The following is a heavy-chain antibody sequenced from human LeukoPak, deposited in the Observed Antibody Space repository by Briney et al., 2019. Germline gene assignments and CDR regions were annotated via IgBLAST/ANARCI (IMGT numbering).Heavy chain of an antibody. CDR2: IYTSGST. V-gene: IGHV4-4*07. CDR3: ARGRWYYYDSSGYHDY. D-gene: IGHD3-22*01. Sequence: SETLSLTCTVSGGSISSYYWSWIRQPAGKGLEWIGRIYTSGSTNYNPSLKSRVTMSVDTSKNQFSLKLSSVTAADTAVYYCARGRWYYYDSSGYHDYWGQGTLVTVSS. J-gene: IGHJ4*02. CDR1: GGSISSYY.